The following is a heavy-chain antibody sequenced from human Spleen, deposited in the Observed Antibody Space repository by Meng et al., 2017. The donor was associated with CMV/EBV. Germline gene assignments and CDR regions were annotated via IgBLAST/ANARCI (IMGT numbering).Heavy chain of an antibody. CDR3: GSREGGY. CDR1: GFNFRNYG. D-gene: IGHD1-26*01. Sequence: GESLKISCAASGFNFRNYGMHWVRQAPGKGLEWVAFIRYDGSNKYYADSVKGRFTISRDNSKNTLYLQMNSLRAEDTAVYYCGSREGGYWGQGTLVTVSS. J-gene: IGHJ4*01. CDR2: IRYDGSNK. V-gene: IGHV3-30*02.